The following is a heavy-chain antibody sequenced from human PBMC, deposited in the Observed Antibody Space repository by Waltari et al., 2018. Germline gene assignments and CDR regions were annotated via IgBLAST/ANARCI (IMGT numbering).Heavy chain of an antibody. J-gene: IGHJ4*02. CDR2: IHSNGAT. CDR1: GASISRYY. V-gene: IGHV4-59*13. CDR3: ASLPAQVYDDTIPD. D-gene: IGHD4-17*01. Sequence: VQLQESGPGLVKPSETLSLTCTVPGASISRYYWSWIRPSPEKGLEFIAYIHSNGATNYNPSLKSRVSLSLDMAKNQFSLQLSSVTAADTAVYYCASLPAQVYDDTIPDWGQGILVTVSS.